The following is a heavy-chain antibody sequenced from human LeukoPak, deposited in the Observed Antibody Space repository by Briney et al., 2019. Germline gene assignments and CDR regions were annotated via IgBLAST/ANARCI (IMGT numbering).Heavy chain of an antibody. Sequence: PGGSLRLSCAASGFTFSSYSMNWVRQAPGKGLDWVSSISSSSSYIYYADSVKGRFTISRDNAKNSLYLQMNSLRAEDTAVYYCARDRNYYDSSGYPGAFDIWGRGTMVTVSS. J-gene: IGHJ3*02. D-gene: IGHD3-22*01. CDR2: ISSSSSYI. V-gene: IGHV3-21*01. CDR1: GFTFSSYS. CDR3: ARDRNYYDSSGYPGAFDI.